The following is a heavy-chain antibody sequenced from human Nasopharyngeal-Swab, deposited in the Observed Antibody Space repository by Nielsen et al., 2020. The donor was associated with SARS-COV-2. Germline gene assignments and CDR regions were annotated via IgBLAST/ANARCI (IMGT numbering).Heavy chain of an antibody. V-gene: IGHV5-51*01. CDR2: IYPGDSDT. J-gene: IGHJ3*02. Sequence: SCKGSGYRFLSHWVGWVRQMPGKGLEWMGIIYPGDSDTRYSPSFQGQVTISADKSINTAYLQWSSLTASDTAVYYCARTAIEGGYYRGDAFDIWGQGTMVTVSS. CDR1: GYRFLSHW. D-gene: IGHD3-22*01. CDR3: ARTAIEGGYYRGDAFDI.